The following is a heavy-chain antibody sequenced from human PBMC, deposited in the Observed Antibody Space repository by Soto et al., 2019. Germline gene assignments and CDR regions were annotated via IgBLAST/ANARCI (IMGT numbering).Heavy chain of an antibody. V-gene: IGHV3-9*01. Sequence: EVQLVESGGGLVQPGRSLRLSCAASGFTFDDYAMHWVRQAPGKGLEWVSGISWNSGSIGYADSVKGRFTISRDNAKNSLYLQMNSLRAEDTALYYCAKVWRSSWYQDYFDYWGQGTLVTVSS. CDR3: AKVWRSSWYQDYFDY. D-gene: IGHD6-13*01. CDR1: GFTFDDYA. J-gene: IGHJ4*02. CDR2: ISWNSGSI.